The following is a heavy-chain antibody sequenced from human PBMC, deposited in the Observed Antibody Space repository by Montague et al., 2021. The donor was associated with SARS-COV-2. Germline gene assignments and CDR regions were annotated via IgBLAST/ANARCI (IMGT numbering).Heavy chain of an antibody. J-gene: IGHJ4*02. D-gene: IGHD3-22*01. CDR1: GGSISSSSYY. CDR3: AREGGWLSRGSYYFDY. CDR2: IYYSGST. Sequence: SETLSLTCTVSGGSISSSSYYWGWIRQPPGKWLEWIGSIYYSGSTYYNPSLKGRVTISVDTSKNQFSLKLSSVTAADTAVYYCAREGGWLSRGSYYFDYWGQGTLVTVSS. V-gene: IGHV4-39*07.